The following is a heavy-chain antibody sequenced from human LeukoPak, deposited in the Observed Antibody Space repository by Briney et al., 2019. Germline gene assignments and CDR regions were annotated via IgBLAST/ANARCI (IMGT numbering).Heavy chain of an antibody. J-gene: IGHJ3*02. Sequence: SETLSLTCTVYGGSFSGYYWSWIRQPPGKGLEWIGEINHSGSTNYNPSLKSRVTISVDTSKNQFSLKLSSVTAADTAVYYCARMGVGATADAFDIWGQGTMVTVSS. CDR1: GGSFSGYY. CDR3: ARMGVGATADAFDI. D-gene: IGHD1-26*01. CDR2: INHSGST. V-gene: IGHV4-34*01.